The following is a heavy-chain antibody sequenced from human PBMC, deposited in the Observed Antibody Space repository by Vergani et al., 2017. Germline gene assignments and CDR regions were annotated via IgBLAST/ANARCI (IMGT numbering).Heavy chain of an antibody. J-gene: IGHJ6*02. D-gene: IGHD3/OR15-3a*01. Sequence: QLQLQESGPGLVKPSETLSLTCTVSGGSISSSSYYLGWIRQPPGKGLEWIGSIYYSGSTYYNPSLKSRVTISVDTSKNQFSLKLSSVTAADTAVYYCARGVDVALYYYYYYGMDVWGQGTTVTVSS. CDR2: IYYSGST. V-gene: IGHV4-39*07. CDR3: ARGVDVALYYYYYYGMDV. CDR1: GGSISSSSYY.